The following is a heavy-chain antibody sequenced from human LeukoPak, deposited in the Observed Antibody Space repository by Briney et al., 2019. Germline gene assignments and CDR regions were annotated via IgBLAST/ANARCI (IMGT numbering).Heavy chain of an antibody. V-gene: IGHV3-53*05. Sequence: PGGSLRLSCAASGFTVSSTYMTWVRQAPGKGLEWVSVIYGGGGTYYGDSVKGRFTISRDNSKNTLYLQMNSLRAEDTAVYYCAKDRSIMAYYYYYGMDVWGQGTTVTVSS. CDR1: GFTVSSTY. J-gene: IGHJ6*02. CDR2: IYGGGGT. D-gene: IGHD2-8*01. CDR3: AKDRSIMAYYYYYGMDV.